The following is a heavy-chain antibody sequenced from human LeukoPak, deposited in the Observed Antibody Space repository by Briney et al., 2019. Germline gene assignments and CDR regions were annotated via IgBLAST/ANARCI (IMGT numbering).Heavy chain of an antibody. CDR1: GFTFSSYA. V-gene: IGHV3-30*04. CDR3: ARKRFTNNWRTGRSFDI. Sequence: PGGSLRLSCAASGFTFSSYAMHWVRQAPGKGLEWVAVIWNDGSNKYYADSVKGRFTISRDNSKNTVYLQMNSLRAEDTAVYYCARKRFTNNWRTGRSFDIWGQGTLVTVSS. J-gene: IGHJ3*02. CDR2: IWNDGSNK. D-gene: IGHD1-1*01.